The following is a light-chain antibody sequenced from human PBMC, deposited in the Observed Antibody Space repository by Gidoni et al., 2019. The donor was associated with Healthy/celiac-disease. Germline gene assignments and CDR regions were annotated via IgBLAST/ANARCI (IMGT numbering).Light chain of an antibody. CDR2: GKN. CDR3: NSRDSSGNHP. CDR1: SLRSSY. V-gene: IGLV3-19*01. Sequence: SSELTQDPAVSVALGQTVRITCQGDSLRSSYASWYQQKPGQAPVLGIYGKNNRPSGIPDRFSGSSSGNTASLTITGAQAEDEADYYCNSRDSSGNHPFGGGTKLTVL. J-gene: IGLJ2*01.